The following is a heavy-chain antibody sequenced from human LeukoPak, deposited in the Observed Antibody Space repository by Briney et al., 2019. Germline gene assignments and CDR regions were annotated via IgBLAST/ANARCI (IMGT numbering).Heavy chain of an antibody. CDR2: ISGSGGNT. V-gene: IGHV3-23*01. Sequence: PGGSLRLSCAASGFTFSKYAMTWVRQAPGKGLEWVSGISGSGGNTYYADSVKGRFTISRDNAKDTLFLQMNSLRAEDTAVYYCAKDPKGTTVTTYWFVYWGRGTLVTVSS. D-gene: IGHD4-17*01. J-gene: IGHJ4*02. CDR3: AKDPKGTTVTTYWFVY. CDR1: GFTFSKYA.